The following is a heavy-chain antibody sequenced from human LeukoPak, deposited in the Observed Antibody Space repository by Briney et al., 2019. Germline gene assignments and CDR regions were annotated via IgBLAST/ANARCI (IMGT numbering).Heavy chain of an antibody. CDR3: ARSGYGGYSYWFDP. CDR2: INHSGST. Sequence: SETLSLTSAVYGGSFSGYYWSWIRQPPGKGLEWIGEINHSGSTNYNPSLKSRVTISVDTSKNQFSLKLSSVTAADTAVYYCARSGYGGYSYWFDPWGQGTLVTVSS. J-gene: IGHJ5*02. CDR1: GGSFSGYY. D-gene: IGHD5-12*01. V-gene: IGHV4-34*01.